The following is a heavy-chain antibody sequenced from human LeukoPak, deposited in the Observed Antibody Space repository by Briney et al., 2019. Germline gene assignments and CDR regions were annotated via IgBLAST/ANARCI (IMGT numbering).Heavy chain of an antibody. CDR1: SGSFSGYY. CDR2: INHSGST. Sequence: SETLSLTCAAYSGSFSGYYWSWIRQPPGKGLEWIGEINHSGSTNYNPSLKSRVTISVDTSKNQFSLKLSSVTAADTAVYYCARGVIAAAVYYYYGMDVWGQGTTVTVSS. CDR3: ARGVIAAAVYYYYGMDV. J-gene: IGHJ6*02. V-gene: IGHV4-34*01. D-gene: IGHD6-13*01.